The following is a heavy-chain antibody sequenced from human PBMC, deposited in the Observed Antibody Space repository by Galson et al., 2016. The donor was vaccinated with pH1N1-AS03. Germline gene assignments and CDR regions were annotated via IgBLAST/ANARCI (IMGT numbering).Heavy chain of an antibody. CDR1: GYIFTGSY. CDR2: INTDSGVT. V-gene: IGHV1-2*04. CDR3: ARDPRGPCTSATCPTTYYFGMDV. Sequence: SVKVSCKASGYIFTGSYVHWVRQAPGQGLEWMGWINTDSGVTNYAQTFEAWVTMTRDTSVSTAYMELYGLKSDDTAVYYCARDPRGPCTSATCPTTYYFGMDVWGQGTTVIVSS. D-gene: IGHD2-2*01. J-gene: IGHJ6*02.